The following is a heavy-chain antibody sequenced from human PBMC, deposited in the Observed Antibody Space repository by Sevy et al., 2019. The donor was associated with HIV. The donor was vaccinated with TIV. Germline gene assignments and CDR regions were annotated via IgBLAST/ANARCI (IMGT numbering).Heavy chain of an antibody. CDR3: AKAGCILTTFYAFVNFFDY. V-gene: IGHV3-23*01. CDR2: ISGTGGST. Sequence: GGSLRLSCAASGFTFSNFGMSWVRQAPGKGLEWVSAISGTGGSTYYADSVKGRFTISRDNSKNTLYLQMNSLRAEDTAVYYCAKAGCILTTFYAFVNFFDYWGQGTLVTVSS. J-gene: IGHJ4*02. CDR1: GFTFSNFG. D-gene: IGHD2-2*01.